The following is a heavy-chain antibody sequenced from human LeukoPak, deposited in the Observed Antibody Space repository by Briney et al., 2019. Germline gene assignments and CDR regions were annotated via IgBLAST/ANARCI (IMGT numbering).Heavy chain of an antibody. V-gene: IGHV3-7*01. D-gene: IGHD3-3*01. CDR2: IKQDGSEK. CDR3: ARDGFSRISIFGVVSDAFDI. Sequence: PGRSLRLSCAASGFTFGTSWMIWVRQAPGKGLEWVANIKQDGSEKYYVDSVKGRFTISRDNAKNSLYLQMNSLRAEDTAVYYCARDGFSRISIFGVVSDAFDIWGQGTMVTVSS. CDR1: GFTFGTSW. J-gene: IGHJ3*02.